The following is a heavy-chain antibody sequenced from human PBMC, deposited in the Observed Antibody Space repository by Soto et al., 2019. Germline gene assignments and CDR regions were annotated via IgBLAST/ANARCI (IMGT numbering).Heavy chain of an antibody. J-gene: IGHJ6*02. CDR3: ATVWAAAGTDYYYGMDV. Sequence: ASVKVSCKVSGYTLTELSMHWVRQAPGKGLEWMGGFDPEDGETIYAQKFQGRVTMTVDTSTDTAYMELSSLRSEDTAVYYCATVWAAAGTDYYYGMDVWGQGTTVTVSS. V-gene: IGHV1-24*01. CDR1: GYTLTELS. D-gene: IGHD6-13*01. CDR2: FDPEDGET.